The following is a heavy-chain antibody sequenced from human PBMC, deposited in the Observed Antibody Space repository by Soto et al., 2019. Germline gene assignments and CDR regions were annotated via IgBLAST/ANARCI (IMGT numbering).Heavy chain of an antibody. CDR2: ITSSNTYI. CDR1: GFAFRPYS. D-gene: IGHD2-15*01. Sequence: VGSLRLCCVDSGFAFRPYSMSCVRQATGQGLEWVASITSSNTYIYYTRSVEGRFTLSRDDANNSLHLQMNTLRAEDAAVYYCVRDLLEGYGHARQPDYWGQGTLVT. J-gene: IGHJ4*02. V-gene: IGHV3-21*06. CDR3: VRDLLEGYGHARQPDY.